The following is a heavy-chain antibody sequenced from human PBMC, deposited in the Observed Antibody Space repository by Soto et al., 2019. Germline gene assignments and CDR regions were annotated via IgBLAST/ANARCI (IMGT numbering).Heavy chain of an antibody. CDR2: INPSGGPT. D-gene: IGHD4-17*01. CDR3: AREVEMTTDTRNPFDY. V-gene: IGHV1-46*01. J-gene: IGHJ4*02. Sequence: ASVKVSCKASGYTFTSYYIHWVQQAPGQGLEWMGIINPSGGPTSYAEKFQGRVTITRDTSTSTVYMELSSLRSEVTAVYYCAREVEMTTDTRNPFDYWGQGTLVTVSS. CDR1: GYTFTSYY.